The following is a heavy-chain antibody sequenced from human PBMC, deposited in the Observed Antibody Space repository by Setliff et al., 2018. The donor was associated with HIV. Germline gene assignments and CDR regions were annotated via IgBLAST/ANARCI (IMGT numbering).Heavy chain of an antibody. V-gene: IGHV3-7*03. CDR3: AKLGGSGSYSNAFDY. CDR2: IKEDGREK. Sequence: GGSLRLSCGASGFTFANYWMNWVRRAPGKGLEWVANIKEDGREKYYVGSVKGRFTISRDNAKRSLYLQMNRLKTDDTAVYFCAKLGGSGSYSNAFDYWGQGTLVTVSS. J-gene: IGHJ4*02. CDR1: GFTFANYW. D-gene: IGHD3-10*01.